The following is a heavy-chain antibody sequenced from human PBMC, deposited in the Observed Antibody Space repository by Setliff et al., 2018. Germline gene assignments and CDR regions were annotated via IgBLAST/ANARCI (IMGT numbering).Heavy chain of an antibody. CDR1: GFTFSNCW. V-gene: IGHV3-7*01. Sequence: GESLKISCAASGFTFSNCWVSWVRQAPGKGLEWVANINQVGNARYYVDSVKGRFTISRDNAKNLLFLQMNSLRAEDSAVYFCARDGVMYGMDVWGQGALVTVSS. D-gene: IGHD2-8*01. J-gene: IGHJ4*02. CDR2: INQVGNAR. CDR3: ARDGVMYGMDV.